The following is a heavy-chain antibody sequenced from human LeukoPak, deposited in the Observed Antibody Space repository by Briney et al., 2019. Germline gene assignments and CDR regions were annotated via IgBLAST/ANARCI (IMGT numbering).Heavy chain of an antibody. J-gene: IGHJ4*02. V-gene: IGHV4-30-4*08. CDR1: GGSISSYY. D-gene: IGHD2-2*01. CDR3: ARFMYQLVEVDY. Sequence: SETLSLTCTVSGGSISSYYWSWIRQPPGKGLEWIGYIYYSGSTYYNPSLKSRVTISVDTSKNQFSLKLSSVTAADTAVYYCARFMYQLVEVDYWGQGTLVTVSS. CDR2: IYYSGST.